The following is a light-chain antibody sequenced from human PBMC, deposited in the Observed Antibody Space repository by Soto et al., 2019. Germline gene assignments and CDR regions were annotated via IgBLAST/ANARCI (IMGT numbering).Light chain of an antibody. J-gene: IGLJ3*02. V-gene: IGLV2-23*01. Sequence: QSALTQPASVSGSPGQSITISCTGTSPNVGVYKLVSWYQQHPGKAPKLIIYEGSKRPSGVSNRFSGSKSGNAASLTISGLQAEDEADYYCCSYAASSGLVLFGGGTKLTVL. CDR1: SPNVGVYKL. CDR2: EGS. CDR3: CSYAASSGLVL.